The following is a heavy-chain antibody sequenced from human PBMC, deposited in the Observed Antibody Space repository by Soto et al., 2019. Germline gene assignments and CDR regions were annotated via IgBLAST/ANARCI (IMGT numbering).Heavy chain of an antibody. V-gene: IGHV1-18*01. CDR1: GYTFTSYG. CDR2: ISAYNGNT. J-gene: IGHJ3*02. Sequence: QVQLVQSGAEVKKPGASVKVSCKASGYTFTSYGISWVRQAPGQGLEWMGWISAYNGNTNYAQKLQGRVTMTTDTSSSTAYLELRSLRSDDTAMYYCARGEPPWHTRSRAFDNWGQGTMVTVSS. CDR3: ARGEPPWHTRSRAFDN. D-gene: IGHD1-1*01.